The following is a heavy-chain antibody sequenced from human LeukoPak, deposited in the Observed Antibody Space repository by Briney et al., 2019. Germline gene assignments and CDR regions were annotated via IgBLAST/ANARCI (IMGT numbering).Heavy chain of an antibody. J-gene: IGHJ5*02. CDR1: GYTLTELS. CDR3: ATTPRRLNGEFLKLSTNWFDP. D-gene: IGHD3-10*01. Sequence: GASVKVSCKVSGYTLTELSMHWVRQAPGKGLEWMGGFDPEDGETIYAQKFQGRVTMTEDTSTDTAYMELSSPRSEDTAVYYCATTPRRLNGEFLKLSTNWFDPWGQGTLVTVSS. V-gene: IGHV1-24*01. CDR2: FDPEDGET.